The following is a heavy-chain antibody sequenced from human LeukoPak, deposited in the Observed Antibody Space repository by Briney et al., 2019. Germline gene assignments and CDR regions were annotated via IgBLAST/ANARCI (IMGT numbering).Heavy chain of an antibody. CDR3: ARQTGSGLFILP. D-gene: IGHD3/OR15-3a*01. J-gene: IGHJ4*02. CDR1: GGSISSYY. Sequence: PSETLSLTCTVSGGSISSYYWSWIRQPPGKGLEWIGNIYYSGSTNYNPSLKSRVTISIDTSKNQISLRLTSVTATDTAVYYCARQTGSGLFILPGGQGTLVTVSS. V-gene: IGHV4-59*08. CDR2: IYYSGST.